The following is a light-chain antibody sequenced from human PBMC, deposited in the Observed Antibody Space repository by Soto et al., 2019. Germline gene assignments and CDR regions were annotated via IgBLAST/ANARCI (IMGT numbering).Light chain of an antibody. CDR2: GNS. V-gene: IGLV1-40*01. J-gene: IGLJ1*01. CDR3: QSYDSSLSGYYV. Sequence: QSVLTQPPSVSGAPGQRVTISCTGSSSNIGAGYDVHWYQQLPGTAPKLLIYGNSTRPSGVPDRFSGSKSGTSASLAITGLQAEDEADYYCQSYDSSLSGYYVFGTGTTVTV. CDR1: SSNIGAGYD.